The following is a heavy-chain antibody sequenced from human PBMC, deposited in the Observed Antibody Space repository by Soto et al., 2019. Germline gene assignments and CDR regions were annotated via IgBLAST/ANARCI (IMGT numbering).Heavy chain of an antibody. Sequence: ASVKVSCKASGYTFTSYGISWVRQAPGQGLEWMGWISAYNGNTNYAQKLQGRVTMTTDKSTSTAYMELRSLRSDDTAVYYCARVYCSGGSCYLGFGWYYYYMDVWGKGTTVTVSS. CDR2: ISAYNGNT. V-gene: IGHV1-18*01. CDR1: GYTFTSYG. J-gene: IGHJ6*03. CDR3: ARVYCSGGSCYLGFGWYYYYMDV. D-gene: IGHD2-15*01.